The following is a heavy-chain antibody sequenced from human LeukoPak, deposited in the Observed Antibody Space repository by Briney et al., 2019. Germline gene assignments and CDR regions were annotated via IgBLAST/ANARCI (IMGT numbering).Heavy chain of an antibody. V-gene: IGHV2-5*01. CDR1: GFSLSTSGVG. CDR2: IYWNGDK. J-gene: IGHJ5*02. CDR3: AHRIDNWFDP. Sequence: SGPTLVKPTQTLTLTCTFSGFSLSTSGVGVAWIRQPPGKALECIALIYWNGDKWYSPSLKNRLTIIKDTSKNQVVLTMSNMEPVDTATYYGAHRIDNWFDPWGQGTLVIVSS.